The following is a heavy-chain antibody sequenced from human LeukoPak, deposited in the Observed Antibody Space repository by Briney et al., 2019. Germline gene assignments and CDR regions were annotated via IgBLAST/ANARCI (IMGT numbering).Heavy chain of an antibody. Sequence: SETLSLACAVYGGSFSGYYWSWIRQPPGKGLEWIGEINHSGSTNYNPSLKSRVTISVDTSKNQFSLKPSSVTAADTAVYYCARAMTTEDYWGQGTLVTVSS. CDR2: INHSGST. D-gene: IGHD4-11*01. J-gene: IGHJ4*02. CDR1: GGSFSGYY. CDR3: ARAMTTEDY. V-gene: IGHV4-34*01.